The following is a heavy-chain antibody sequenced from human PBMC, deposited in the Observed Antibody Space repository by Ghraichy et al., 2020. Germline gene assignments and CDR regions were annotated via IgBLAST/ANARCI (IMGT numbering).Heavy chain of an antibody. Sequence: ASVKVSCKASGYTFTYYGITWVRQAPGQGLEWMGWIGTNHGNTNYAQKFQDRLTLTTDTSTTTAYLELRSLTSDDTAVYYCARDRMDYFDYWGQGTLVTVSS. CDR2: IGTNHGNT. CDR1: GYTFTYYG. CDR3: ARDRMDYFDY. D-gene: IGHD2-15*01. J-gene: IGHJ4*02. V-gene: IGHV1-18*01.